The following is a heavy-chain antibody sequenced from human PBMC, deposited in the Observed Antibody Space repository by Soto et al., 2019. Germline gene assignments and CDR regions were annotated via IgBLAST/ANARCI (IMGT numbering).Heavy chain of an antibody. CDR2: ISNDGSEK. Sequence: QVQLVESGGGVVQPGRSLRLSCAVSGITVRRYGLHWVRQAPGKGLEWLAFISNDGSEKIYADSVKGRITISRDSSKNTLYLQLNSLRAEDTAVYYCARVLGGYPNFDFWVQGTLVNVSS. CDR1: GITVRRYG. V-gene: IGHV3-30-3*01. D-gene: IGHD3-22*01. J-gene: IGHJ4*02. CDR3: ARVLGGYPNFDF.